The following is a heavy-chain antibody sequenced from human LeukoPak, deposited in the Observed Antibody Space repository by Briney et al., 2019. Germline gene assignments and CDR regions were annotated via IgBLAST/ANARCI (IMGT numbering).Heavy chain of an antibody. J-gene: IGHJ4*02. Sequence: GGSLRLSCAASGFTFSSYWMSWVRQAPGKGLEWVANIKQDGSEKYYVDSVKGRFTISRDNAKNSLYLQMNSLRAEDTAVYYCAREVLAAVAGGFDYWGQGTLVTVSS. V-gene: IGHV3-7*01. D-gene: IGHD6-19*01. CDR2: IKQDGSEK. CDR1: GFTFSSYW. CDR3: AREVLAAVAGGFDY.